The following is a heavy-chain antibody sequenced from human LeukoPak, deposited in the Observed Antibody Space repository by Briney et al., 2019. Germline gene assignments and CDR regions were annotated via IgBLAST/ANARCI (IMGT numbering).Heavy chain of an antibody. D-gene: IGHD4-17*01. CDR3: ARVKMATVTRNWFDP. J-gene: IGHJ5*02. CDR2: SNTDGSST. Sequence: GGSLRLSCAASRFTFSSYWMHWVRQAPGKGLLWVSRSNTDGSSTIYADSVKGRLATSRDNAKNTLYLQMKSLRAEATAVYYCARVKMATVTRNWFDPWGQGTLVTVSS. V-gene: IGHV3-74*01. CDR1: RFTFSSYW.